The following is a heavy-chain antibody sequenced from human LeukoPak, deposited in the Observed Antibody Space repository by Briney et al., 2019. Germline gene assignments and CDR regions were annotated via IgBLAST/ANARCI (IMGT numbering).Heavy chain of an antibody. CDR1: GGSVSSGRYY. CDR3: ARKRTGDQGYYFDY. V-gene: IGHV4-61*01. J-gene: IGHJ4*02. Sequence: SETLSLTCTVCGGSVSSGRYYWSWIPQPPGKGLEWIGYFYYSGSTNYNPSLKTRVTISVDTSKNQFSLKVSSVTAADTAVYYCARKRTGDQGYYFDYWGQGTLVTVSS. D-gene: IGHD1-1*01. CDR2: FYYSGST.